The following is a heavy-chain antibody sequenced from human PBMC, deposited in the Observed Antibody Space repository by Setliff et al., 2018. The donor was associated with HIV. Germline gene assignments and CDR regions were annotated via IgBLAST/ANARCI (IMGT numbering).Heavy chain of an antibody. CDR3: TSRYYYDSFLESG. CDR1: GLTFSNAW. V-gene: IGHV3-15*01. CDR2: IKSKTDGGTI. J-gene: IGHJ4*02. D-gene: IGHD3-22*01. Sequence: GGSLRLSCAASGLTFSNAWMGWVRQAPGKGLEWVGRIKSKTDGGTIDYAAPLKGRFIISRDDSENTLYLQMNSLKTEDTAVYYCTSRYYYDSFLESGWGQGTLVTVSS.